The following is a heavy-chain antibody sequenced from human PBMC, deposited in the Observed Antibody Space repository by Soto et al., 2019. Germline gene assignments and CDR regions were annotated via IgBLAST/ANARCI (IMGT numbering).Heavy chain of an antibody. Sequence: GGSLRLSCAASGFTFSNYAMHWVRQAPGKGLEWVSGIGVSGTGTYYADSVKGRFTISRDNSKNTVYLQMNSLRVDDTAVYYCATKTAGPQPFDFWGQGPLVTVSS. CDR1: GFTFSNYA. CDR3: ATKTAGPQPFDF. D-gene: IGHD3-10*01. V-gene: IGHV3-23*01. J-gene: IGHJ4*02. CDR2: IGVSGTGT.